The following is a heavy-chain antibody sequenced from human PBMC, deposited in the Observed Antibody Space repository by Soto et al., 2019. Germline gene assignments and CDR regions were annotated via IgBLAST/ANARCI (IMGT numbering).Heavy chain of an antibody. V-gene: IGHV3-9*01. CDR2: ISCNSGLI. Sequence: GGSLRLSCAASGFKFDDFGMHWVRQPPGKGLEWVSCISCNSGLIGYADSVKGRFTISRDNAKNSLYLQMNSLRADDTAFYYCAREKSIAARPFDYWGEGTLVTVSS. J-gene: IGHJ4*02. D-gene: IGHD6-6*01. CDR3: AREKSIAARPFDY. CDR1: GFKFDDFG.